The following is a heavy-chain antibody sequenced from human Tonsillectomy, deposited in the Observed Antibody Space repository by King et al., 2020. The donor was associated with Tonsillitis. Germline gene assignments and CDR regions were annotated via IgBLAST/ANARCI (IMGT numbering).Heavy chain of an antibody. CDR2: INDDGDTT. CDR3: ARDRANGLLDY. V-gene: IGHV3-74*01. D-gene: IGHD2-8*01. J-gene: IGHJ4*02. CDR1: GFTFSSYW. Sequence: VQLVESGGGLVQPGGSLRLSCAASGFTFSSYWMHWVRQLPGKGLVWVSRINDDGDTTTYADSVKGRFTITRDNAKNTLYLQMNSLRAEATAVYYCARDRANGLLDYGGQGTLATVSS.